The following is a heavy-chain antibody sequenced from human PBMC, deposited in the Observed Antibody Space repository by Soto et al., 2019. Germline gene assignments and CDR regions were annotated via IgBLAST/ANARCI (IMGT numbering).Heavy chain of an antibody. CDR3: ARIKWGLDYYSGMDV. Sequence: GASAKLSCKASGYSFSEYFIQWLLQGPGQGLEWVAWINPRTAAANYAKKFQDRVTVTSDTSFSTAYLELTRLRPDDTALYYCARIKWGLDYYSGMDVWGQGTAVTVSS. CDR2: INPRTAAA. CDR1: GYSFSEYF. J-gene: IGHJ6*02. V-gene: IGHV1-2*02. D-gene: IGHD1-26*01.